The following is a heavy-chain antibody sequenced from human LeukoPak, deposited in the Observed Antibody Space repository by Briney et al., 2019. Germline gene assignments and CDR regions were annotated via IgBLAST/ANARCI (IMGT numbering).Heavy chain of an antibody. Sequence: GGSLRLSCAASGFTFRSYSMNWVRQAPGKGLEWVSSVFSSGSYIYYAESVKGRLTVSRDNAKNSMYLQMNSLRAEDTAVYYCARGWDYYGSGSYRPDAFDIWGQGTMVTVSS. V-gene: IGHV3-21*01. J-gene: IGHJ3*02. CDR1: GFTFRSYS. CDR2: VFSSGSYI. D-gene: IGHD3-10*01. CDR3: ARGWDYYGSGSYRPDAFDI.